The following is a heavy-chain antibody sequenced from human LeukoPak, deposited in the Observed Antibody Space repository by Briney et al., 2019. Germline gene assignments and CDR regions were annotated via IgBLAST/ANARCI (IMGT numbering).Heavy chain of an antibody. Sequence: GASVKVSCKASGYTFTSYGISWVRQAPGQGLEWMGRINPNSGGTNYAQKFQGRVTMTRDTSISTAYMELSRLRSDDTAVYYCASGYDSFAFDIWGQGTMVTVSS. CDR2: INPNSGGT. CDR3: ASGYDSFAFDI. V-gene: IGHV1-2*06. CDR1: GYTFTSYG. J-gene: IGHJ3*02. D-gene: IGHD2-2*03.